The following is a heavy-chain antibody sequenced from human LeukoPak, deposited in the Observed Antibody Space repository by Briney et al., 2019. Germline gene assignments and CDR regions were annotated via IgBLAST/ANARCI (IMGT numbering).Heavy chain of an antibody. CDR1: GFTFSSYG. Sequence: GGSLRLSCAASGFTFSSYGMHWVRQAPGKGLEWVSVIYSDGSTKYADSVKARFTISRDNSRNTVYLQMKSLRVEDTAVYYCARATLESWGQGTLVTVSS. CDR3: ARATLES. CDR2: IYSDGST. J-gene: IGHJ4*02. V-gene: IGHV3-NL1*01.